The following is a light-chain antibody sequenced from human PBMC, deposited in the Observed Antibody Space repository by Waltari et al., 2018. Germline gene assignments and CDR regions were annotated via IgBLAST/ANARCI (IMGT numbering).Light chain of an antibody. V-gene: IGLV2-14*03. Sequence: QSVLTQPASVSGSPGQSITISCTGTSSDVGGYNYVSWYQQHPGKAPKLMIYDVSNRPSGVSNRFSVSKSGNTASLTISVLQAEDEADYYCSSYTSSSTLVVFGGGTKLTVL. J-gene: IGLJ2*01. CDR2: DVS. CDR3: SSYTSSSTLVV. CDR1: SSDVGGYNY.